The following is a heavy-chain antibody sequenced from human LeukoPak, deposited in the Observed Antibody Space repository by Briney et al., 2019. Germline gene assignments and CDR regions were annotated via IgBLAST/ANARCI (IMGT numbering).Heavy chain of an antibody. CDR1: GFTFSSYS. Sequence: PGGSLRLSCAASGFTFSSYSMNWVRQAPGKGQEWVSSICSSSSYIYYADSVKGRFTISRDNAKNSLYLQMNSLRAEDTAVYYCAREASAAYYYDSSGYYWEDYWGQGTLVTVSS. V-gene: IGHV3-21*01. CDR2: ICSSSSYI. CDR3: AREASAAYYYDSSGYYWEDY. D-gene: IGHD3-22*01. J-gene: IGHJ4*02.